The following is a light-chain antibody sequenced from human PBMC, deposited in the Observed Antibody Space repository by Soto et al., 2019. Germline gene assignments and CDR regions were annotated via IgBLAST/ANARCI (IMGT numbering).Light chain of an antibody. CDR3: QQYGGA. Sequence: EIVLSLSLGTLSLNPGERATLSRRASQSVSSSYLAWYQQKPGQAPRLLIYGASSRATGIPDRFSGSGSGTDFTLTISRLEPEDFAVYYCQQYGGAFGQGTKVDIK. CDR1: QSVSSSY. CDR2: GAS. V-gene: IGKV3-20*01. J-gene: IGKJ1*01.